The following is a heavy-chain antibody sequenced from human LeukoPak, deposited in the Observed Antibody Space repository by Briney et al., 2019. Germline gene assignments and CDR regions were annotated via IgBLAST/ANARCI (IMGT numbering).Heavy chain of an antibody. CDR3: VRGEGHWFDS. CDR1: GYTFSNYD. V-gene: IGHV1-8*01. CDR2: MKINNGNT. Sequence: GASVKVSCKASGYTFSNYDINWVRQAPGQGLEWMGWMKINNGNTGYAQKFQGRLIMTRDTSISTAYLELSSLRSDDTAVYFCVRGEGHWFDSWGQGTLVTVSS. J-gene: IGHJ5*01.